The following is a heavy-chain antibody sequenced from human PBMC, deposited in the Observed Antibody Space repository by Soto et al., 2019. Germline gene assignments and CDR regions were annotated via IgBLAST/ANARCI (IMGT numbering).Heavy chain of an antibody. CDR2: INPSGST. D-gene: IGHD4-17*01. Sequence: QVHLQQWGAGLLKPSETLSLTCAVYGGSLSGYYWSWIRQPPGKGLEWIGEINPSGSTNYTPSLKSRVTMSGDTPKNQFSLKLIFVTAADTAVYYCARGRDGGAANWGQGTLVTVSS. CDR1: GGSLSGYY. V-gene: IGHV4-34*01. J-gene: IGHJ4*02. CDR3: ARGRDGGAAN.